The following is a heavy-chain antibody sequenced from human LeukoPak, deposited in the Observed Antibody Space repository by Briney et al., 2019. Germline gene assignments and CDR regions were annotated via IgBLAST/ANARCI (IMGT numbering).Heavy chain of an antibody. V-gene: IGHV3-64*01. CDR2: ISSNGGST. CDR3: ARDSGGWRHFDY. CDR1: GFPFSSYA. Sequence: GGSLRLSCAASGFPFSSYAMHWVRQAPGKGLEYVSAISSNGGSTYYANSVKGRFTISRDNSKNTLYLQMGSLRAEDMAVYYCARDSGGWRHFDYWGQGTLVTVSS. J-gene: IGHJ4*02. D-gene: IGHD2-21*02.